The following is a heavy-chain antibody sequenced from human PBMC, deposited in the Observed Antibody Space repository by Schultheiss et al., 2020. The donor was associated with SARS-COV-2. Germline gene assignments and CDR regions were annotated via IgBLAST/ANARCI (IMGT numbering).Heavy chain of an antibody. CDR1: GFTFSSYA. J-gene: IGHJ6*02. Sequence: GGSLRLSCAVSGFTFSSYAMSWVRQAPGKGLEWVSAISGSGGSTYYADSVKGRFTISRDNSKNTLYLQMNSLRAEDTAVYYCAKVIGFGELLYQYYYYGMDVWGQGTTVTVSS. V-gene: IGHV3-23*01. D-gene: IGHD3-10*01. CDR2: ISGSGGST. CDR3: AKVIGFGELLYQYYYYGMDV.